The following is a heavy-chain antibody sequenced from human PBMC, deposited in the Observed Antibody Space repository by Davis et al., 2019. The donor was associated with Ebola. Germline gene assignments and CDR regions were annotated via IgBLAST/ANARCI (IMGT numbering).Heavy chain of an antibody. CDR3: ARDPTYYDILTGQRNFYGMDV. Sequence: AASVKVSCKASGYTFTSYYMHWVRQAPGQGLEWMGMINPSGGSTNYAQKFQGRVTITRDTSATTAYMELSSLRSEDTAVYYCARDPTYYDILTGQRNFYGMDVWGQGTTVTVSS. D-gene: IGHD3-9*01. J-gene: IGHJ6*02. CDR2: INPSGGST. CDR1: GYTFTSYY. V-gene: IGHV1-46*01.